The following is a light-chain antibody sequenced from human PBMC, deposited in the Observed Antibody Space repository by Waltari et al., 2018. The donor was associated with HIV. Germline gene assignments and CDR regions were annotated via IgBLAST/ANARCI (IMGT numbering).Light chain of an antibody. CDR1: QNIGSY. CDR2: AAS. CDR3: HQYNDWPRST. V-gene: IGKV3D-15*01. Sequence: VLLTQSPVTLSVSPGDRVTLSCRASQNIGSYLAWYQQKTAQSPSLLGYAASIRAPGIPARFTGSGSGTDFNLIIDGLQPDDCAVYYCHQYNDWPRSTFGQGTKVEIK. J-gene: IGKJ2*01.